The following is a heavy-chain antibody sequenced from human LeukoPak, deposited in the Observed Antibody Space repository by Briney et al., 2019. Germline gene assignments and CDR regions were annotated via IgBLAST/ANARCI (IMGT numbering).Heavy chain of an antibody. CDR3: ARAAVFDY. J-gene: IGHJ4*02. CDR2: ISYDGSNK. V-gene: IGHV3-30*04. Sequence: GGSLRLFCAASGFTFSSYAMHWVRQAPGKGLEWVAVISYDGSNKYYADSVKGRFTISRDNSKNTLYLQMNSLRAEDTAVYYCARAAVFDYWGQGTLVTVSS. CDR1: GFTFSSYA.